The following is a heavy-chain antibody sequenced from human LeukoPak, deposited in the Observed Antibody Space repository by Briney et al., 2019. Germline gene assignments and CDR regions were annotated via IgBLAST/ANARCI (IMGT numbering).Heavy chain of an antibody. CDR3: ARDAEKRAVYYYDSSGYYSS. Sequence: PGGSLRLSCAASGFTFSSYWMSWVRQAPGKGLEWVANTKQDGSEEYYMDSVKGRFTISRDNAKNSLYLQMNSLRAEDTAVYYCARDAEKRAVYYYDSSGYYSSWGQGTLVTVSS. D-gene: IGHD3-22*01. CDR2: TKQDGSEE. J-gene: IGHJ4*02. CDR1: GFTFSSYW. V-gene: IGHV3-7*01.